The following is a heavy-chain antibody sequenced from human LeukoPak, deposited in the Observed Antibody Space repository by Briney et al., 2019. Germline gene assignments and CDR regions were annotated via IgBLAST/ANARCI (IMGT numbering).Heavy chain of an antibody. Sequence: ASVKVSCKSSGYTFTSYSISRVRQAPGQGLEWMGWISAYNGNTNYAQKLQGRVTMTTDTSTSTAYMELRSLRSDDTAVYYCARDPSVAVAGYFDYWGQGTLVTVSS. J-gene: IGHJ4*02. V-gene: IGHV1-18*01. CDR2: ISAYNGNT. CDR1: GYTFTSYS. CDR3: ARDPSVAVAGYFDY. D-gene: IGHD6-19*01.